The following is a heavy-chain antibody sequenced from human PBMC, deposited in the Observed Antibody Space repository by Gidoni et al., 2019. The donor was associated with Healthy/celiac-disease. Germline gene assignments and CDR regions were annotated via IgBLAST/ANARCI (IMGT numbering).Heavy chain of an antibody. CDR3: VDLSGSPEFDY. J-gene: IGHJ4*02. D-gene: IGHD1-26*01. V-gene: IGHV3-23*01. Sequence: EVQLLESGGGLVQPGGSLRLPCAASGFTFSSYAMSWVRQAPGKGLEWVSAIGGSGGSTYYADSVKGRFTISRDNSKNTLYLQMNSLRAEDTAVYYCVDLSGSPEFDYWGQGTLVTVSS. CDR1: GFTFSSYA. CDR2: IGGSGGST.